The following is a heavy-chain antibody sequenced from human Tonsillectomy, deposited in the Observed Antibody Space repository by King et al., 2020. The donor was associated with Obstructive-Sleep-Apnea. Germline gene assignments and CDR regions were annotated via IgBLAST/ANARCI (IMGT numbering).Heavy chain of an antibody. Sequence: QLQESGPGLVKPSQTLSLTCTVSGGSIRSGGYYWSWIRQHPGKGLEWIGDIYYSGSSYYNPSRKSRLNLSVDTSNNQFSLNLSSVSAADTAVYYCARYFGVATITSYYYGMDVWGQGTTVTVSS. CDR3: ARYFGVATITSYYYGMDV. J-gene: IGHJ6*02. V-gene: IGHV4-31*03. CDR2: IYYSGSS. CDR1: GGSIRSGGYY. D-gene: IGHD5-12*01.